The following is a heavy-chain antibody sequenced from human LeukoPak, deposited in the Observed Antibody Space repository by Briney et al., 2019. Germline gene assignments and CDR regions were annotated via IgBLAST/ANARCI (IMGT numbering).Heavy chain of an antibody. CDR2: ISSSSSYI. V-gene: IGHV3-21*01. Sequence: GGSLRLSCAASGFTFSSYSMNWVRQTPGKGLEWVSSISSSSSYIYYADSVKGRFTISRDNAKNSLYLQMNSLRAEDTAVYYCARDSTVTAFDYWGQGTLVTVSS. CDR3: ARDSTVTAFDY. D-gene: IGHD4-17*01. J-gene: IGHJ4*02. CDR1: GFTFSSYS.